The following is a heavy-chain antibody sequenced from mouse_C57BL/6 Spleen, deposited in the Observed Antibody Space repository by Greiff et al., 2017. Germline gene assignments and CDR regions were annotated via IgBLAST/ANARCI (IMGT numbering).Heavy chain of an antibody. V-gene: IGHV1-15*01. D-gene: IGHD2-5*01. CDR1: GYTFTDYE. CDR2: IDPETGGT. CDR3: TGKAYYSNSPFAY. J-gene: IGHJ3*01. Sequence: VQLQQSGAELVRPGASVTLSCKASGYTFTDYEMHWVKQTPVHGLEWIGAIDPETGGTAYNQKFKGKAILTADKSSSTAYMELRSLTSEDSAVYYCTGKAYYSNSPFAYWGQGTLVTVSA.